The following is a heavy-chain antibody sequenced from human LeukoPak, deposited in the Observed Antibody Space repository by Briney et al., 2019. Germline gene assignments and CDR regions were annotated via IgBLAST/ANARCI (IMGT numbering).Heavy chain of an antibody. D-gene: IGHD6-13*01. CDR3: ARIHGYNSSWLFDY. J-gene: IGHJ4*02. Sequence: SGPTLVNPTQTLTLTYTFSGFSLSTSGMCVSWIRQPPGKSLEWLARIDWDDDKFYSTSLKTRLTISKDTSKNQVVLTVTNMDPVDTATYYCARIHGYNSSWLFDYWGEGTLVTVSS. CDR1: GFSLSTSGMC. V-gene: IGHV2-70*17. CDR2: IDWDDDK.